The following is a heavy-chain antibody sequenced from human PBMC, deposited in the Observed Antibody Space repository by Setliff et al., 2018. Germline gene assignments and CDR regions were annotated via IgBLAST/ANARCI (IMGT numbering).Heavy chain of an antibody. CDR3: AKPQVELRWGFES. J-gene: IGHJ4*02. CDR2: INQDGSGK. D-gene: IGHD1-7*01. V-gene: IGHV3-7*03. Sequence: GESLKISCAASGSTFSSFWMSWVRQSPGGGLEWVANINQDGSGKFYVDSVKGRFTIFRDGSKNTLFLHMTSLRAEDTAVYYCAKPQVELRWGFESWGQGTPVTVSS. CDR1: GSTFSSFW.